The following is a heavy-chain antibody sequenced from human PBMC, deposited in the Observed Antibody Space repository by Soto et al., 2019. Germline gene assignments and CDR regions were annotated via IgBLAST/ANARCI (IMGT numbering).Heavy chain of an antibody. CDR2: ISGSGGRK. CDR3: AKDHYCGGDQKGICAFDI. V-gene: IGHV3-23*01. CDR1: GFTFSIYA. J-gene: IGHJ3*02. D-gene: IGHD2-21*02. Sequence: PGGPLRLSCAASGFTFSIYAMSWVHQAPGNXLAWVSAISGSGGRKYYADYVKGRFNIHRDNYKNTPYLKMNSLRAEDTAVYYCAKDHYCGGDQKGICAFDIWGQGTMVTVSS.